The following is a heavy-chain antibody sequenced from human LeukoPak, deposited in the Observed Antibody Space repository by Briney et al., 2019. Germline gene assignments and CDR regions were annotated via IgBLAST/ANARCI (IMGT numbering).Heavy chain of an antibody. D-gene: IGHD2-2*02. CDR3: AMVVVVPAAILGWFDP. CDR1: GGSISSYY. Sequence: LETLSLTCTVSGGSISSYYWSWVRQPPGKGLEWIGYIYTSGSTNYNPSPKSRVTISVDTSKNQFSLKLSSVTAADTAVYYCAMVVVVPAAILGWFDPWGQGTLVTVSS. J-gene: IGHJ5*02. CDR2: IYTSGST. V-gene: IGHV4-4*08.